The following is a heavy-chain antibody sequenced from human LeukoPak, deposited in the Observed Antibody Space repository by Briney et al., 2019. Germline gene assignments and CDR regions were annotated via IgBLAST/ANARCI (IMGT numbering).Heavy chain of an antibody. V-gene: IGHV4-59*01. D-gene: IGHD6-13*01. CDR2: IYYSGST. CDR3: ARDVGSSWRGDAFDI. J-gene: IGHJ3*02. CDR1: DGSISSYY. Sequence: SETLSLTCTVSDGSISSYYWSWIRQPPGKGLEWIGYIYYSGSTNYNPSLKSRVTISVDTSKNQFSLKLSSVTAADTAVYYCARDVGSSWRGDAFDIWGQGTMVTVSS.